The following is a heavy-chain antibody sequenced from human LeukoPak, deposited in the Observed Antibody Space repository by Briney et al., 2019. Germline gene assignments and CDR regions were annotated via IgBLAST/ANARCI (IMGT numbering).Heavy chain of an antibody. CDR2: IIPIFGTA. J-gene: IGHJ4*02. CDR3: ARDQYYYDSSGYSDY. Sequence: SVKVSCKASGGTFSSYAISWVRQAPGQGLEWMGRIIPIFGTANYAQKFQGRVTITTDESTSTAYMELSSLRSEDTAGYYCARDQYYYDSSGYSDYWGQETLVTVSS. V-gene: IGHV1-69*05. D-gene: IGHD3-22*01. CDR1: GGTFSSYA.